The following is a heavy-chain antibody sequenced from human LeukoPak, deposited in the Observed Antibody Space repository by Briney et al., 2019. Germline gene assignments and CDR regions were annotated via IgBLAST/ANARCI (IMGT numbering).Heavy chain of an antibody. CDR1: GGSINNSSYF. CDR3: ARTSTPAAAANYYYYYMDV. D-gene: IGHD6-13*01. J-gene: IGHJ6*03. CDR2: IYYSGST. Sequence: KASETLSLTCTVSGGSINNSSYFWGWIRQPPGKGLEWIASIYYSGSTYYNPSLKSRVTISVDTSKNQFSLKLSSVTAADTAVYYCARTSTPAAAANYYYYYMDVWGKGTTVTVSS. V-gene: IGHV4-39*07.